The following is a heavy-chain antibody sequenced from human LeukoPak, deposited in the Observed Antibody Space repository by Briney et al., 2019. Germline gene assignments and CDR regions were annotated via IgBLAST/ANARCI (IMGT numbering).Heavy chain of an antibody. CDR3: AGGGEMATIYNWFDP. J-gene: IGHJ5*02. Sequence: SVKVSCKASGGTFSSYAISWVRQAPGQGLEWMGGIIPIFGTANYAQKFQGRVTITTDESTSTAYMELSSLRSGDTAVYYCAGGGEMATIYNWFDPWGQGTLVTVSS. CDR2: IIPIFGTA. V-gene: IGHV1-69*05. CDR1: GGTFSSYA. D-gene: IGHD5-24*01.